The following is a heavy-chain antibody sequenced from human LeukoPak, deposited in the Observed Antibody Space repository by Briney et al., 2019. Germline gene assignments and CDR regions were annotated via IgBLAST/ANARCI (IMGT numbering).Heavy chain of an antibody. Sequence: GASVKVSCKASGYTFTIYAMHSVRQAPGQRLEWMGWINAGNGNTKYSQKFQGRVTITRDTSASTAYMELSSLRSEDTAVYYCARGGSGWSEFDYWGQGTLVTVSS. J-gene: IGHJ4*02. CDR2: INAGNGNT. CDR1: GYTFTIYA. D-gene: IGHD6-19*01. CDR3: ARGGSGWSEFDY. V-gene: IGHV1-3*01.